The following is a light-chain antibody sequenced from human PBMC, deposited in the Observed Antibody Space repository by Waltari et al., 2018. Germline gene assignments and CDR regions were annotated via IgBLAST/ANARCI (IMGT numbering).Light chain of an antibody. J-gene: IGKJ1*01. CDR2: NVS. CDR1: HSLVHSDADTY. V-gene: IGKV2-30*02. Sequence: DVVMTQSPLPLPITPGQPASISCRYSHSLVHSDADTYLSWYQQKPGQPPRLLIYNVSNRDSGVPDRFSGSGAGTDFTLKISRVEAEDVGVYYCGQGTHWPPTFGQGTKVEIK. CDR3: GQGTHWPPT.